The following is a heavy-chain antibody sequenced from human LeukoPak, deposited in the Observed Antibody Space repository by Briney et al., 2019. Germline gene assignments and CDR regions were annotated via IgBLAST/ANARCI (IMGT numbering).Heavy chain of an antibody. CDR3: ARGTYYYDSSGHFYYYYYMDV. CDR2: IYYSGST. J-gene: IGHJ6*03. D-gene: IGHD3-22*01. Sequence: PSETLSLTCTVSGGSISSYYWSWIRQPPGKGLEWIGYIYYSGSTNYNPSLKSRVTISVDTSKNQFSLKLSSVTAADTAVCYCARGTYYYDSSGHFYYYYYMDVWGKGTTVTISS. CDR1: GGSISSYY. V-gene: IGHV4-59*01.